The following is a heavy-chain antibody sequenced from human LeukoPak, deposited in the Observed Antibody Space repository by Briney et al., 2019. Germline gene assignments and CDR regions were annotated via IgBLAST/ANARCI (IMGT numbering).Heavy chain of an antibody. CDR2: IYYSGST. D-gene: IGHD3-22*01. V-gene: IGHV4-39*07. CDR1: GGSISSGSYY. CDR3: AREPAYYYDSSGYMAPYYFDY. Sequence: SETLSLTCTVSGGSISSGSYYWGWIRQPPGKGLEWIGSIYYSGSTYYNPSLKSRVTISVDTSKNQFSLKLSSVTAADTAVYYCAREPAYYYDSSGYMAPYYFDYWGQGTLVTVSS. J-gene: IGHJ4*02.